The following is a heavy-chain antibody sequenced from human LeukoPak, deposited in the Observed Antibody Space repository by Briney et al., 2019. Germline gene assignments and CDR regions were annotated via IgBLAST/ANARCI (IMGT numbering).Heavy chain of an antibody. J-gene: IGHJ4*02. CDR2: IYHSGNT. Sequence: SETLSLTCTVSGYSISSGYYWGWIRQPPGKGLEWIGSIYHSGNTYYNPSLKRRVTISVDTSKNQFSLKLSSVTAADTAVYYCARDDYVWGSYRYFPYYFDYWGQGTLVTVSS. D-gene: IGHD3-16*02. V-gene: IGHV4-38-2*02. CDR1: GYSISSGYY. CDR3: ARDDYVWGSYRYFPYYFDY.